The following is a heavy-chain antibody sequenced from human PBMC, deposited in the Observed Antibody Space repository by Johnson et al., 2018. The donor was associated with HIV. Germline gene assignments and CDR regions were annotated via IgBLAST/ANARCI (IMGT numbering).Heavy chain of an antibody. CDR3: ARDYRGAVDI. D-gene: IGHD4-11*01. Sequence: VQLMESGGVVVQPGGSLRLSCAASGFTFSSYGMHWVRQAPGKGLEWVSYISSSGSSRYYADSVKGRFTITRDNVKNSLYMQMNSLRVEDTAVYFCARDYRGAVDIWGQGTMVTVSS. J-gene: IGHJ3*02. V-gene: IGHV3-48*04. CDR2: ISSSGSSR. CDR1: GFTFSSYG.